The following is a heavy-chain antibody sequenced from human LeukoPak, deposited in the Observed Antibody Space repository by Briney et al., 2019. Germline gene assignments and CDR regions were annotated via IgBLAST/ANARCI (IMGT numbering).Heavy chain of an antibody. V-gene: IGHV3-11*06. CDR2: ISGNSIYT. J-gene: IGHJ4*02. Sequence: GGSLRLSCAASGFTFSDFYMSWIRQAPGKGLEWVSSISGNSIYTNYADSVKGRFTISRDNAKNSLYLQMNSLRAEDTAVYYCAREGAIPLYDYWGQGTLVTVSS. CDR3: AREGAIPLYDY. CDR1: GFTFSDFY. D-gene: IGHD2-21*01.